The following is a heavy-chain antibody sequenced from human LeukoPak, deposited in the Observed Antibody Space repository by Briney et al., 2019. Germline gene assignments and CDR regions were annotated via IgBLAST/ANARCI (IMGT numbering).Heavy chain of an antibody. CDR3: AKDGGHSSVLYYFES. D-gene: IGHD6-19*01. J-gene: IGHJ4*02. CDR1: GFIFDDYA. Sequence: GGSLRLSCAASGFIFDDYAMHWVRQAPGKSLEWVSGISWKSDSMRYADSVKGRFTVSRDNAKNSLYLEMNSLRPEDTAFYYCAKDGGHSSVLYYFESWGQGTLVTVSS. V-gene: IGHV3-9*01. CDR2: ISWKSDSM.